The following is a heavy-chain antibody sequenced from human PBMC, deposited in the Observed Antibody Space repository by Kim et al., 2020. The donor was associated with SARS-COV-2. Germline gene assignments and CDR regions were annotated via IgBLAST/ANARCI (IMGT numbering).Heavy chain of an antibody. J-gene: IGHJ4*02. Sequence: GGSLRLSCAASGFTFSRYAMSWVRQAPGKGPEWIAAVNNGGNAYYANSAKGRFPVSRDNNRNTLYLQMNSLTADYTALYFCAKDYPSSGWPTFHSWGQGT. CDR1: GFTFSRYA. CDR2: VNNGGNA. CDR3: AKDYPSSGWPTFHS. D-gene: IGHD6-19*01. V-gene: IGHV3-23*01.